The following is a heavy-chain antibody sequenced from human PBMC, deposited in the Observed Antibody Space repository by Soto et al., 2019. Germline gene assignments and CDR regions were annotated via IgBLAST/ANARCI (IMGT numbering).Heavy chain of an antibody. D-gene: IGHD7-27*01. CDR1: GDSINNTYW. Sequence: SETLSLTCFVSGDSINNTYWWSWVRQAPGKGLEWIGEIFHTGGKSYMPSLRGRITLSVDTSKNQFSLKLTSVTAADTAVYYCARLGRDYYYYGRDVWGQGTTGIVS. CDR3: ARLGRDYYYYGRDV. CDR2: IFHTGGK. J-gene: IGHJ6*02. V-gene: IGHV4-4*02.